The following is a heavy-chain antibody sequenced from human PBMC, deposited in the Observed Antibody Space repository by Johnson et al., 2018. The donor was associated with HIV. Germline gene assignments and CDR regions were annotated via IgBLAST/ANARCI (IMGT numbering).Heavy chain of an antibody. V-gene: IGHV3-66*02. CDR2: IYSGGST. Sequence: VQLVESGGGLVQPGGSLRLSCAASGFTVRSSYMSWVRQAPGKGLEHVSVIYSGGSTYYADSVKGRFSISRDNSKNTLYLQVNSLRPEDTAVYYCARDLAAAGIFRGLSAFDIWGQGTMVTVSS. D-gene: IGHD6-13*01. J-gene: IGHJ3*02. CDR1: GFTVRSSY. CDR3: ARDLAAAGIFRGLSAFDI.